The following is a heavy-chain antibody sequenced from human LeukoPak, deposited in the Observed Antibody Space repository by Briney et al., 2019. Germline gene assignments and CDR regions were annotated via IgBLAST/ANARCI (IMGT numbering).Heavy chain of an antibody. J-gene: IGHJ4*02. CDR3: AKVANSYHYDSSGSSFDF. CDR1: GFTFSSYA. CDR2: ISGSGGST. V-gene: IGHV3-23*01. Sequence: GGSLRLSCAASGFTFSSYAMSWVRQAPGKGLEWVSAISGSGGSTYYADSVKGRFTISRDNSKNTLYLQMNSLRAEDTAVYYCAKVANSYHYDSSGSSFDFWGQGTLVTVSS. D-gene: IGHD3-22*01.